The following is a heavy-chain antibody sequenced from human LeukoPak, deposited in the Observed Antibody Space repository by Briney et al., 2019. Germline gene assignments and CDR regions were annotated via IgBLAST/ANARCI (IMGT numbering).Heavy chain of an antibody. CDR3: ARDLSHYDILTGYDY. D-gene: IGHD3-9*01. J-gene: IGHJ4*02. V-gene: IGHV1-18*04. Sequence: ASVKVSCKASGYTFTSYGIIWVRQAPGQGLEWMRWISAYNGNTNYAQKLQGRVTMTTDTSTSTAYMELRSLRSDDTAVYYCARDLSHYDILTGYDYWGQGTLVTVSS. CDR1: GYTFTSYG. CDR2: ISAYNGNT.